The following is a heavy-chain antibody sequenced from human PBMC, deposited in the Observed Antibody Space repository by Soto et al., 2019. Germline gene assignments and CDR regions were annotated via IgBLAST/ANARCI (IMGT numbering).Heavy chain of an antibody. CDR2: IYSSGST. Sequence: SGTLTLTCTFTGCAISGYYCSWIRQSDGEGLEWIGRIYSSGSTNYNPSLKSRVTISLDTSMNYFSLRLSSVTAADTAVYYCARGQRFSDWFDPWGQGTLVTVSS. CDR1: GCAISGYY. D-gene: IGHD3-3*01. CDR3: ARGQRFSDWFDP. J-gene: IGHJ5*02. V-gene: IGHV4-4*07.